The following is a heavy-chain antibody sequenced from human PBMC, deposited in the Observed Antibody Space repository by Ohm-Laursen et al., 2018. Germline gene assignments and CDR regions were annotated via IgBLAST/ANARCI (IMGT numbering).Heavy chain of an antibody. J-gene: IGHJ4*02. Sequence: SQTLSLTCAVSGYSISSAYYWGWIRQAPGQGLEWIGSIYHPGSTYYNPSLKSRVSISVDTSKNQFSLKLNSVTAADTAVYYCARDLGLVGTNWGYYFNYWGQGTLVTVSS. D-gene: IGHD7-27*01. CDR1: GYSISSAYY. CDR2: IYHPGST. CDR3: ARDLGLVGTNWGYYFNY. V-gene: IGHV4-38-2*02.